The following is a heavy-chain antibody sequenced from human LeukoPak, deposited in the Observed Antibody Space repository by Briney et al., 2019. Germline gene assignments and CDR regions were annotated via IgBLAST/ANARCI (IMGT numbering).Heavy chain of an antibody. D-gene: IGHD3-22*01. CDR2: ISYSGST. CDR3: ARGYDSSGYRFFDY. V-gene: IGHV4-39*07. CDR1: GGSISSSNYY. J-gene: IGHJ4*02. Sequence: KPSETLSLTCTVSGGSISSSNYYWGWIRQPPGKGLEWIGSISYSGSTYYNPSLKSRVTISLDTSKNQFSLKLSSVTAADTAVYYCARGYDSSGYRFFDYWGQGTLVTVSS.